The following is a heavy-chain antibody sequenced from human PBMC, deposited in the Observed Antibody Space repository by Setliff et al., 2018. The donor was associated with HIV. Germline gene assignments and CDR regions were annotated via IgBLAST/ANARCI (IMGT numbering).Heavy chain of an antibody. J-gene: IGHJ4*02. CDR2: IYNTGST. CDR1: GGFINNYY. Sequence: SETLSLTCSVSGGFINNYYWNWIRQPPGKGLEWIGYIYNTGSTNYSPSLKSRVTISMDTSKNQFSLKLSSVTAADTAVYYCATGITVAPDYWGQGSLVTVPS. CDR3: ATGITVAPDY. D-gene: IGHD3-10*01. V-gene: IGHV4-59*12.